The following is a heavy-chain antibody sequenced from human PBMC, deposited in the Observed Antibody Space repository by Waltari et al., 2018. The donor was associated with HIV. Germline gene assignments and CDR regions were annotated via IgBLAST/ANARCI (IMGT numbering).Heavy chain of an antibody. CDR3: AGGHNFGSRFDY. V-gene: IGHV4-59*01. J-gene: IGHJ4*02. Sequence: QVQLQESGPRLVKPSETLSLSCTVSGDSIRNFYWSWIRQPPGKILAWIGYIQYEGGTNWHPPLKSRVTMSVDTSKKQFSLSLNSVTAADTAIYYCAGGHNFGSRFDYWGQGILVAVSS. D-gene: IGHD5-18*01. CDR1: GDSIRNFY. CDR2: IQYEGGT.